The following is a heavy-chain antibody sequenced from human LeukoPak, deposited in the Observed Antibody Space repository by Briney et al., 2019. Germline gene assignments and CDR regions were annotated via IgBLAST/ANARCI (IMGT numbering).Heavy chain of an antibody. Sequence: SETLSLTCTVSGGSISSYYWSWIRQPAGKGLEWIGRIYTSGSTNYNPSLKSRVTMSVDTSKNQFSLKLSSVTAADTAVYYCARYYYDFWSGYYKSGDNNWFDPWGQGTLVTVSS. CDR1: GGSISSYY. CDR3: ARYYYDFWSGYYKSGDNNWFDP. D-gene: IGHD3-3*01. CDR2: IYTSGST. V-gene: IGHV4-4*07. J-gene: IGHJ5*02.